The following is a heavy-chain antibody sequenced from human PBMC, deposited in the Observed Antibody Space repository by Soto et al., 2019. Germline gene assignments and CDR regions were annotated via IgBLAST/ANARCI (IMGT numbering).Heavy chain of an antibody. J-gene: IGHJ5*02. CDR3: ARMASAGTLNWFDP. CDR2: MNPGSGQT. V-gene: IGHV1-8*02. D-gene: IGHD6-13*01. Sequence: QVQLVQSGDEVKEPGASVRVSCEASGYTFINFDISCVRQAAGQGLEWLGWMNPGSGQTGYASKFQGRVAMTRDASTGTSHLELSSLTSDDTAVYYCARMASAGTLNWFDPWGQGTLVTVSS. CDR1: GYTFINFD.